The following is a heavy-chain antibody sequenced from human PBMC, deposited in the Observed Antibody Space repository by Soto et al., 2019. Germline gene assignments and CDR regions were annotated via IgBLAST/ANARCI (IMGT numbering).Heavy chain of an antibody. CDR1: VFTFSSYS. Sequence: PWGCLVLNCVSSVFTFSSYSMNWDRQAPGKGLEWVSSISSSSSTIYYAGSVKGRFTISRDNAKNSLYLQMNSLRDEDTAVYYCVRVGHYGSASQHWGQGTLFTVSS. J-gene: IGHJ1*01. CDR2: ISSSSSTI. D-gene: IGHD3-10*01. CDR3: VRVGHYGSASQH. V-gene: IGHV3-48*02.